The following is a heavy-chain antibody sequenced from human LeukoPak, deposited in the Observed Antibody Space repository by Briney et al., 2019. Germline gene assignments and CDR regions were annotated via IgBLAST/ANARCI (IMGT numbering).Heavy chain of an antibody. CDR2: ISAYNGNT. V-gene: IGHV1-18*01. CDR1: GFTFTSYG. D-gene: IGHD1-26*01. Sequence: GGSLRLSCAASGFTFTSYGISWVRQAPGQGLEWMGWISAYNGNTNYAQKLQGRVTMTTDTSTSTAYMELRSLRSDDTAVYYCARASGSYGFDYWGQGTLVTVSS. CDR3: ARASGSYGFDY. J-gene: IGHJ4*02.